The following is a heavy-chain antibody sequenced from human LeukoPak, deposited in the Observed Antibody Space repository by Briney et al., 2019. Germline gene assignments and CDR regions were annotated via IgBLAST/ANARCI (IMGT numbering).Heavy chain of an antibody. D-gene: IGHD5-12*01. J-gene: IGHJ4*02. CDR3: ARDLEMATIFPIFDY. CDR1: GGSFSGYY. V-gene: IGHV3-11*01. Sequence: LSLTCAVYGGSFSGYYWSWIRQAPGKGLEWVSYISSSGSTIYYADSVKGRFTISRDNAKNSLYLQMNSLRAEDTAVYYCARDLEMATIFPIFDYWGQGTLVTVSS. CDR2: ISSSGSTI.